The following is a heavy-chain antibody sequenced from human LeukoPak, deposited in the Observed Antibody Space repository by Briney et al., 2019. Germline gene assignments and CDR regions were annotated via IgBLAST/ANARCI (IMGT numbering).Heavy chain of an antibody. Sequence: AESRTLSWAAAGFTVSTNYMSWVRQPPGKWLEWVSAISHSGSSTYYAGSVKGRFTISRGTSKNTLSLQMSCLRADGTALYYGAKDVNSGGWWDPFDYWGQGTLVTVSS. CDR3: AKDVNSGGWWDPFDY. D-gene: IGHD6-19*01. CDR2: ISHSGSST. V-gene: IGHV3-23*01. CDR1: GFTVSTNY. J-gene: IGHJ4*02.